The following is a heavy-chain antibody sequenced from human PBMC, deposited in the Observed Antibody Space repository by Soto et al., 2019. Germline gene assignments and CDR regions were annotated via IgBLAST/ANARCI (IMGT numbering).Heavy chain of an antibody. CDR2: INPEGSET. J-gene: IGHJ6*02. CDR3: ARGHFGLDV. V-gene: IGHV3-7*05. CDR1: AYSGYTFSNHW. Sequence: EVQLVESGGGLVQPGGSLRLSCAASAYSGYTFSNHWITWVRQAPGKGLEWVAHINPEGSETEYVGSVKGRFTISRDNAQRSVYLQMSSLRAEDTAVYSCARGHFGLDVWGQGATITVSS.